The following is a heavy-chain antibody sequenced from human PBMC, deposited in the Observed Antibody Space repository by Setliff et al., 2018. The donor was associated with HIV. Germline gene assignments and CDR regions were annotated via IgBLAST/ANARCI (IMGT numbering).Heavy chain of an antibody. Sequence: SETLSLTCTVSGGSISSRSYYWSWLRQPAGKGLEWIGRIYSNGNTDYNPSLKSRVTISEDTSKNQFSLKVNSVTAADTAMYYCARVARVHPFDPWGQGTLVTVSS. V-gene: IGHV4-61*02. J-gene: IGHJ5*02. CDR2: IYSNGNT. CDR3: ARVARVHPFDP. CDR1: GGSISSRSYY.